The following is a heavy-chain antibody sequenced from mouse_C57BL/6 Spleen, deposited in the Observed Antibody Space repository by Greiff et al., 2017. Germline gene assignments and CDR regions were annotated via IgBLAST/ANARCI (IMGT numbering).Heavy chain of an antibody. Sequence: EVQLVESGEGLVKPGGSLKLSCAASGFTFSSYAMSWVRQTPEKRLEWVAYISSGGDYIYYADTVKGRFTISRDNARNTLYLQMSSLKSEDTAMYYCTRAGDGYYGFAYWGQGTLVTVSA. CDR1: GFTFSSYA. V-gene: IGHV5-9-1*02. J-gene: IGHJ3*01. CDR2: ISSGGDYI. D-gene: IGHD2-3*01. CDR3: TRAGDGYYGFAY.